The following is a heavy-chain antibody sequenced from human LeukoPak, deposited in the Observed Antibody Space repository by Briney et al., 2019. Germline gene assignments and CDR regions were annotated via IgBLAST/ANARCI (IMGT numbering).Heavy chain of an antibody. Sequence: PGGSLRLSCAASGFTFSSCAMHWVRQAPGKGLEWVAVISYDGSNKYYADSVKGRFTISRDNSKNTLYLQMNSLRAEDTAVYYCAREVATIGFYFDYWGQGTLVTVSS. J-gene: IGHJ4*02. CDR1: GFTFSSCA. CDR3: AREVATIGFYFDY. CDR2: ISYDGSNK. D-gene: IGHD5-12*01. V-gene: IGHV3-30-3*01.